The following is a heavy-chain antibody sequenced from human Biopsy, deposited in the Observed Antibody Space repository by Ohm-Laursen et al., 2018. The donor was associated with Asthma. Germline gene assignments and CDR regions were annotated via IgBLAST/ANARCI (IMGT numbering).Heavy chain of an antibody. Sequence: SSLRLSCAASGFTFSSYGMHWVCQAPGKGLEWVAVIWYDGSIKYYADSVKGRFSISRDNSKNTLHLEMNSLRVEDTAVYYCPKDVFPGWELRRGPDYWGQGTLVTVSS. CDR1: GFTFSSYG. CDR3: PKDVFPGWELRRGPDY. CDR2: IWYDGSIK. J-gene: IGHJ4*02. V-gene: IGHV3-33*06. D-gene: IGHD1-26*01.